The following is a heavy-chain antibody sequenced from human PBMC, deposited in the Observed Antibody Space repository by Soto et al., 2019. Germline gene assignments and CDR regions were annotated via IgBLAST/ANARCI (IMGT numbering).Heavy chain of an antibody. V-gene: IGHV3-30*18. CDR1: GFTFSSYG. J-gene: IGHJ6*02. CDR3: AEDRDSEPYHLYAGTDV. Sequence: GGSLRLSCDASGFTFSSYGMHWVRQAPGKGLEWVAVISYDGSNKYYADSVKGRFTISRDNSKNTLYLQMNSLRAEDTAVYYCAEDRDSEPYHLYAGTDVWCPRTTVAVSS. CDR2: ISYDGSNK. D-gene: IGHD2-2*01.